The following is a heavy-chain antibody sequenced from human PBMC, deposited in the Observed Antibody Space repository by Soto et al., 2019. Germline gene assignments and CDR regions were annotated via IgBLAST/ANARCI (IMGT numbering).Heavy chain of an antibody. Sequence: QVQLVESGGGVVQPGRSLRLSCAASGFTFSSYGMHWVRQAPGKGLEWVAVISYDGSNKYYADSVKGGFTISRDNSNNTLYLQMNSLRAEDTAVYYCAKDKPGGWFDPWGQGTLVTVSS. CDR1: GFTFSSYG. CDR3: AKDKPGGWFDP. J-gene: IGHJ5*02. D-gene: IGHD3-10*01. CDR2: ISYDGSNK. V-gene: IGHV3-30*18.